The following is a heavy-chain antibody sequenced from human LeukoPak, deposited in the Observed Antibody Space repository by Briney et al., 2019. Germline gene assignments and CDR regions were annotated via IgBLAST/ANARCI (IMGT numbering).Heavy chain of an antibody. D-gene: IGHD3-22*01. V-gene: IGHV4-34*01. Sequence: SETLSPTCAVYGGSFSGYYWSWIRQPPGKGLEWIGEINHSGSTNYNPSLKSRVTISVDTSKNQFSLKLSSVTAADTAVYYCASFYDSSGYYSNALLDYWGQGTLVTVSS. CDR3: ASFYDSSGYYSNALLDY. CDR2: INHSGST. CDR1: GGSFSGYY. J-gene: IGHJ4*02.